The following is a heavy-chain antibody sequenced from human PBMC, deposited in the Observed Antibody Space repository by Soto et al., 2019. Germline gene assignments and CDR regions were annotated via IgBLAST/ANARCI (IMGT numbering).Heavy chain of an antibody. V-gene: IGHV3-7*03. CDR2: INRDGSVR. CDR1: GFIFSSYW. CDR3: TSARSSVGAPGGFIEF. J-gene: IGHJ4*02. Sequence: EVQVMESGGGLVQPGGSLRLSCAPSGFIFSSYWMSWVRQPPGKGLEWVANINRDGSVRNYVDSVKGRFTISRDNAKNSAYLQMDSLRADDTAVYYCTSARSSVGAPGGFIEFWGQGTLGTVSS. D-gene: IGHD1-26*01.